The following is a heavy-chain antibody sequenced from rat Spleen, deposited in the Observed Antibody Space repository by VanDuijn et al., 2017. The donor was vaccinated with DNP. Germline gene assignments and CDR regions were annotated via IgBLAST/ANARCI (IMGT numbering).Heavy chain of an antibody. D-gene: IGHD1-11*01. CDR2: INQDSSTI. J-gene: IGHJ2*01. Sequence: EVKLVESGGGLVQPGRSLKLSCAASGFNFNDYWMGWVRQAPGKGLEWIGEINQDSSTINYIPSLKEKITISRDNVQNTLYLQMSKVGSEDTAIYYCAKGPNYGGWSDYFDYWGQGVMVTVSS. CDR1: GFNFNDYW. V-gene: IGHV4-2*01. CDR3: AKGPNYGGWSDYFDY.